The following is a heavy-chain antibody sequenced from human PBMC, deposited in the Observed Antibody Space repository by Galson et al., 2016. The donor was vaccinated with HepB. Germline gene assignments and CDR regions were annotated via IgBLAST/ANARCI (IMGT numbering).Heavy chain of an antibody. CDR2: IYPADSYT. Sequence: QSGAEVKKAGESLKISCKDLGYSFTTYWIAWVRQTPGKGLEWMGIIYPADSYTKYSPSFQGQVTISADKSISTAYLQWSSLKASDTAIYYCATYGERLPDAFDIWGQGTMLTVS. CDR3: ATYGERLPDAFDI. V-gene: IGHV5-51*03. J-gene: IGHJ3*02. D-gene: IGHD1-26*01. CDR1: GYSFTTYW.